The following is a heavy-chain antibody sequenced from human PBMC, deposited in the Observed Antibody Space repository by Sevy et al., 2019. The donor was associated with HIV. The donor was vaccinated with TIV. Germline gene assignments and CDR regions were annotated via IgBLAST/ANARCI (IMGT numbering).Heavy chain of an antibody. J-gene: IGHJ4*02. CDR3: AREGCTRPHDH. D-gene: IGHD2-8*01. CDR1: GFNFTIYS. CDR2: LSFGCGRI. Sequence: GGSLRLSCVAPGFNFTIYSMSWVRQAPGKGLEWVSTLSFGCGRINHADSVQGRFTMSRDDSKKTVYLEMNSLRAEDTAVYYCAREGCTRPHDHWGQGTLVTVSS. V-gene: IGHV3-23*01.